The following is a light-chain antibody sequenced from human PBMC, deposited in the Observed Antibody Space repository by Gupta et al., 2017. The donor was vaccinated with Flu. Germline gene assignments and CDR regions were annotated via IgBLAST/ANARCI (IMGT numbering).Light chain of an antibody. CDR2: DAS. CDR3: QQHDNLDG. CDR1: QDISNY. Sequence: DLQMTQSPSSLSASVGDRVTITCQASQDISNYLNWYQQKPGKAPKLLIYDASNWERGDPSRFSGGGYVTDFTLTTRSRQTEDVATYYLQQHDNLDGFGQGTKVEIK. V-gene: IGKV1-33*01. J-gene: IGKJ2*03.